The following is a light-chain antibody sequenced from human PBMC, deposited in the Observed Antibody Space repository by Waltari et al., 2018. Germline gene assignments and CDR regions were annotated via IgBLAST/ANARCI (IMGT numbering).Light chain of an antibody. Sequence: QSVLTQPPSASGTPGQRVTISCSGSNSNIGNDFVYWYQPLPGTAPKLLIYRNNQRPSGVPDRCSGSKSGTSASLAISGLRSEDEADYYCAVWDESLNGLFGGGTKLTVL. CDR1: NSNIGNDF. CDR2: RNN. CDR3: AVWDESLNGL. V-gene: IGLV1-47*01. J-gene: IGLJ3*02.